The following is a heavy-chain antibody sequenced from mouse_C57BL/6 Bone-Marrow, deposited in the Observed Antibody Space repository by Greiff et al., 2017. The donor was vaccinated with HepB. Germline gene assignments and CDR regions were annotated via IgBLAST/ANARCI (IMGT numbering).Heavy chain of an antibody. Sequence: EVKLMESGGDLVKPGGSLKLSYAASGFTFSTSGMSWVRQTPDKRLEWVATINTGGTYNYYADSVRGRFTISRDTAKNTLFLLMSSLKSEDSAIYYCARDRFDYYFDYWGQGTTLTVSS. CDR2: INTGGTYN. CDR1: GFTFSTSG. CDR3: ARDRFDYYFDY. V-gene: IGHV5-6*01. J-gene: IGHJ2*01.